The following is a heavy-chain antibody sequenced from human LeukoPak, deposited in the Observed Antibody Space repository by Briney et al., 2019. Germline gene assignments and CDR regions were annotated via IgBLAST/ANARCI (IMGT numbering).Heavy chain of an antibody. CDR2: IKVGGSEK. V-gene: IGHV3-7*01. Sequence: GGSLRLSCAASGFTFSSHWISWARPAPGKGLEWVANIKVGGSEKYYVDSVKGRFTIHRNNPKKSLYLQMDSLRAEDTAVYYCATHVFSELRYFAWSTNEWGQGTLVTVSS. J-gene: IGHJ4*02. CDR3: ATHVFSELRYFAWSTNE. D-gene: IGHD3-9*01. CDR1: GFTFSSHW.